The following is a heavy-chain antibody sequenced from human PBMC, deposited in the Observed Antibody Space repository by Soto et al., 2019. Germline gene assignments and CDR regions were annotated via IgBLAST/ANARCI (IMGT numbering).Heavy chain of an antibody. Sequence: QVQLVQSGAEVKKPGSSVKVSCKASGGTFSSYAISWVRQAPGQGLEWMGGIIPIFGTANYAQKFQGRVTITADESTSTAYTELSSLRSEDTDVYYCAWADYDRAWFDPWGQGTLVTVSS. CDR1: GGTFSSYA. CDR2: IIPIFGTA. V-gene: IGHV1-69*12. D-gene: IGHD4-17*01. CDR3: AWADYDRAWFDP. J-gene: IGHJ5*02.